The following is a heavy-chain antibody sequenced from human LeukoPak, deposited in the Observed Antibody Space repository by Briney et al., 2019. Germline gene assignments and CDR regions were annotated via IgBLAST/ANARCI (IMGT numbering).Heavy chain of an antibody. Sequence: TGGSLRLSCAASGFTFGDYGMSWVRQAPGKGLEWVSAIRGNAGTTYYADSVQGRFTIFRDNSKNMLYLQMNSLRVEDTAVYYCARAGSYRLNDAFDIWGQGTMVTVSS. J-gene: IGHJ3*02. V-gene: IGHV3-23*01. D-gene: IGHD1-14*01. CDR3: ARAGSYRLNDAFDI. CDR1: GFTFGDYG. CDR2: IRGNAGTT.